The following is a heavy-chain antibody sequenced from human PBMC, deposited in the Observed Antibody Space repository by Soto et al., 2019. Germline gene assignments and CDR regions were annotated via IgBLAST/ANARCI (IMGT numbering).Heavy chain of an antibody. D-gene: IGHD6-13*01. CDR1: GGSFSGYY. Sequence: PSETLSLTCAVYGGSFSGYYWSWIRQPPGKGLEWIGEINHSGSTNYNPSLKSRVTISVDTSKNQFSLKLSSVTAADTAVYYCARVGIGGAAAETTLNTWFDPWGQGNLVPVSS. J-gene: IGHJ5*02. V-gene: IGHV4-34*01. CDR2: INHSGST. CDR3: ARVGIGGAAAETTLNTWFDP.